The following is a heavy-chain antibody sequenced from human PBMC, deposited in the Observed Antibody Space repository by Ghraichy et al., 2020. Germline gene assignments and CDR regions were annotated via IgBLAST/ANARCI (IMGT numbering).Heavy chain of an antibody. CDR2: IYYSGST. CDR1: GGSVSSGSYY. Sequence: SETLSLTCTVSGGSVSSGSYYWSWIRQPPGKGLEWIGYIYYSGSTNYNPSLKSRVTISVDTSKNQFSLKLSSVTAADTAVYYCARVSSGIISHYYYYGMDVWGQGTTVTVSS. V-gene: IGHV4-61*01. CDR3: ARVSSGIISHYYYYGMDV. D-gene: IGHD3-16*01. J-gene: IGHJ6*02.